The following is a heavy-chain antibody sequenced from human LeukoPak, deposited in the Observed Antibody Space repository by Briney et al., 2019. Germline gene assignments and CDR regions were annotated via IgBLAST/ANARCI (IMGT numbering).Heavy chain of an antibody. CDR3: ARDLTTVTGGSDY. J-gene: IGHJ4*02. V-gene: IGHV4-39*07. Sequence: SETLSLTCTVSGGSISSSSYYWGWIRQPPGKGLEWIGSIYYSGSTYYNPSLKSRVTISADTSKNQFSLKLSSVTAADTAVYYCARDLTTVTGGSDYWGQGTLVTVSS. CDR1: GGSISSSSYY. CDR2: IYYSGST. D-gene: IGHD4-17*01.